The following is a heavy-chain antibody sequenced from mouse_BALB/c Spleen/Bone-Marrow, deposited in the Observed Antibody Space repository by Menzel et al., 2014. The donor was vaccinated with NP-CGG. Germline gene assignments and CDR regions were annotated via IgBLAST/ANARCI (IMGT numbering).Heavy chain of an antibody. D-gene: IGHD1-1*01. CDR3: ARDRNYDMHWYFDV. Sequence: EVQLVESGGGLVQPGGSLRLSCAPSGFTFTDYYMSWVRQPPGKALEWLGFIRNKANAYTTEYSASVKALFTISRDNSQSILYLQMNILRTEDRATYSCARDRNYDMHWYFDVWGAGTTVTVPS. CDR1: GFTFTDYY. V-gene: IGHV7-3*02. J-gene: IGHJ1*01. CDR2: IRNKANAYTT.